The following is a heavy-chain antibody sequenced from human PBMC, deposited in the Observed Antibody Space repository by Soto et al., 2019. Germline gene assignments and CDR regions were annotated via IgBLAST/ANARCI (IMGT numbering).Heavy chain of an antibody. CDR1: GGSIRRGGYY. J-gene: IGHJ4*02. V-gene: IGHV4-31*03. CDR3: ARAPLN. Sequence: SENLSLTRTVSGGSIRRGGYYWSWIRQHPGKGLEWIGYIYYSGSTYYNPSLKSRVTISVDTSKNQFSLKLSSVTAADTAVYYCARAPLNWGQGTLVTVSS. CDR2: IYYSGST.